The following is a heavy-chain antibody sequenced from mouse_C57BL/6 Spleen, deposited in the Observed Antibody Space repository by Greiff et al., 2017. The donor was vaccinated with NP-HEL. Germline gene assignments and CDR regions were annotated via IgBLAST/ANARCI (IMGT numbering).Heavy chain of an antibody. V-gene: IGHV1-69*01. CDR3: ARGASYVNDY. D-gene: IGHD1-1*01. CDR2: IDPSDSYT. Sequence: QVQLQQPGAELVMPGASVKLSCKASGYTFTSYWMHWVKQRPGQGLEWIGEIDPSDSYTNYNQKFKGKSTLTVDKSSSTAYMQLSSLTSEDSAVXYCARGASYVNDYWGKGTTLTVSS. J-gene: IGHJ2*01. CDR1: GYTFTSYW.